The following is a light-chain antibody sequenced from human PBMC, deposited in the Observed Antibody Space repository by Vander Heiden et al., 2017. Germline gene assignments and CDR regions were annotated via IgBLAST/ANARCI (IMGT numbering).Light chain of an antibody. Sequence: QSALTQPPSASGSPGQSVTISCTGTNTDVGGYNYVSWYQQSPGKAPKLIIYEVTKRPSGVPDRFSASKSCNTASLTVSGLQAEDEADYYCSSYGGRNNYVFGSGTKITVL. CDR1: NTDVGGYNY. CDR2: EVT. V-gene: IGLV2-8*01. CDR3: SSYGGRNNYV. J-gene: IGLJ1*01.